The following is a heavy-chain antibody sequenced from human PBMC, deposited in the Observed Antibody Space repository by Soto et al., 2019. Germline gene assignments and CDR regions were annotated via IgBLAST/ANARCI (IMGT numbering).Heavy chain of an antibody. CDR3: AGDDYYDSSGYAYYYGMDV. D-gene: IGHD3-22*01. J-gene: IGHJ6*02. CDR2: IIPIFGTA. Sequence: QVQLVQSGAEVKKPGSSVKVSCKASGGTFSSYAISWVRQAPGQGLEWMGGIIPIFGTANYAQKFQGRVTITADESTSTAYMELSGLRFEDTAVYYCAGDDYYDSSGYAYYYGMDVWGQGTTVTVSS. CDR1: GGTFSSYA. V-gene: IGHV1-69*01.